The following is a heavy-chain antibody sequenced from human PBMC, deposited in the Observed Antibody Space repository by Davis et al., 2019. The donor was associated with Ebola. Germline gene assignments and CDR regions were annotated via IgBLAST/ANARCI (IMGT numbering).Heavy chain of an antibody. CDR1: GYTFTSYY. J-gene: IGHJ6*02. CDR3: ARVRGIVVVVAATREYYGMDV. D-gene: IGHD2-15*01. CDR2: INPSGGSP. V-gene: IGHV1-46*01. Sequence: ASVKVSCKASGYTFTSYYMHWVRQAPGQGLEWMGIINPSGGSPSYAQKFQGRVTMTRDTSTSTVYMELSSLRSEDTAVYYCARVRGIVVVVAATREYYGMDVWGQGTTVTVSS.